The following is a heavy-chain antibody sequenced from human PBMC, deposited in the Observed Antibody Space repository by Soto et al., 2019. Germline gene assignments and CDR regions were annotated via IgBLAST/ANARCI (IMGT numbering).Heavy chain of an antibody. CDR2: ISYDGRNG. V-gene: IGHV3-30*03. J-gene: IGHJ4*02. D-gene: IGHD3-22*01. CDR3: AQGDHYDSSVFTY. Sequence: GWSLRLSCASSVFTFISYGMHWVRQAPGKGLEWVAVISYDGRNGYYPDSVKGRFTISRDNSKNTLYLQMNSLRAEDTAVFYCAQGDHYDSSVFTYWGQGTLVTVSS. CDR1: VFTFISYG.